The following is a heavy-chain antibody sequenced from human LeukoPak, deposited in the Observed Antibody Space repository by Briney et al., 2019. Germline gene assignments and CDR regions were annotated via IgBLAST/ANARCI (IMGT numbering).Heavy chain of an antibody. V-gene: IGHV1-69*04. CDR2: IIPIFGIA. CDR1: GGTFSSYA. J-gene: IGHJ6*02. Sequence: SVTVSCKASGGTFSSYAISWVRQAPGQGLEWMGRIIPIFGIANYAQKFQVRVTITADKSTSTAYMELSSLRSEDTAVYYCARTDYSYGMDVWGQGTTVTVSS. CDR3: ARTDYSYGMDV.